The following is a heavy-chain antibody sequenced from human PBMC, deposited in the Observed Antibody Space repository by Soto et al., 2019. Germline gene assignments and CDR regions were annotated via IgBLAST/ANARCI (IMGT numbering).Heavy chain of an antibody. V-gene: IGHV3-21*01. J-gene: IGHJ4*02. D-gene: IGHD4-4*01. CDR1: GFTFSSYN. CDR3: ARDLRLEYLPDY. CDR2: ISFSSSPSM. Sequence: EVQLVESGGGLVKPGGSLRLSCAASGFTFSSYNMNWVRQAPGKGLEWVSSISFSSSPSMYYADSVKGRFTISRDNAKNSLYLQMNSLRAEDTAVYYCARDLRLEYLPDYWGQGTLVTVSS.